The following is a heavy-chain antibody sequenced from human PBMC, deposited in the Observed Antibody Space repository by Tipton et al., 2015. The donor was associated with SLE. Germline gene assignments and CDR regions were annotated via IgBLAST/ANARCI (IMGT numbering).Heavy chain of an antibody. D-gene: IGHD1-1*01. Sequence: TLSLTCTVSGCSISSSRYYWGWIRQPPGKGLEWIGSIHYSGSTPYNSSLKSRVTLSLDTSKNQFSLNLRSVPAADTAVYYCARGQYKRDYWGQGTLVTVSS. J-gene: IGHJ4*02. CDR1: GCSISSSRYY. V-gene: IGHV4-39*07. CDR3: ARGQYKRDY. CDR2: IHYSGST.